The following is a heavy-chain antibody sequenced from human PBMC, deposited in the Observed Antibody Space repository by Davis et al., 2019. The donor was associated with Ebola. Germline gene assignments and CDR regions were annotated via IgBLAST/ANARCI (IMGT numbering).Heavy chain of an antibody. CDR2: IYYSGST. V-gene: IGHV4-30-4*02. CDR1: GGSISSGDYY. Sequence: SETLSLTCTVSGGSISSGDYYWSWIRQPPGKGLEWIGYIYYSGSTYYNPSLKSRVTISVDTSKNQFSLKLSSVTAADTAVYYCARFNYYDSSGYLRYFDYWGQGTLVTVSS. CDR3: ARFNYYDSSGYLRYFDY. J-gene: IGHJ4*02. D-gene: IGHD3-22*01.